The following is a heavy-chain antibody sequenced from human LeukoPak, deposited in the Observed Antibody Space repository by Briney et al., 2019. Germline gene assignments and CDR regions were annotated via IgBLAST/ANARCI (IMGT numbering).Heavy chain of an antibody. CDR1: GFTFSNYW. CDR2: IEQDGGEK. J-gene: IGHJ4*02. CDR3: ARDRGYSTFDY. V-gene: IGHV3-7*01. Sequence: GGSLRLSCAGSGFTFSNYWMSWVRLAPGKGLEWVANIEQDGGEKNYVDSVEGRFTISRDNARNSLYLQMNSLRAEDTAAYYCARDRGYSTFDYWGQGTLVTVSS. D-gene: IGHD4-23*01.